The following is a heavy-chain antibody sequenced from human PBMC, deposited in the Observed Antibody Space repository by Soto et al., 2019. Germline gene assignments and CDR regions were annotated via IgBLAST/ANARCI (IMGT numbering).Heavy chain of an antibody. CDR1: GGSISSYY. CDR2: IYYSGST. V-gene: IGHV4-59*01. D-gene: IGHD6-13*01. Sequence: PSETLSLTCTVSGGSISSYYWSWIRQPPGKGLEWIGYIYYSGSTNYNPSLKSRVTISVDTSKNQFSLKLSSVTAADPAVYYCARVRGSWRQFDCWGQGTLVTVS. CDR3: ARVRGSWRQFDC. J-gene: IGHJ4*02.